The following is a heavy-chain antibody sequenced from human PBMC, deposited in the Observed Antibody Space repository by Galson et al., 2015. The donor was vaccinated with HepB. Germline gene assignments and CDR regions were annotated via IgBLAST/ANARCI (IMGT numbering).Heavy chain of an antibody. CDR3: VRERTRATEPYFDY. V-gene: IGHV3-21*01. Sequence: SLRLSCAASGFTFSSYSMNWVRQAPGKGLEWVSSISSSSSYIYYADSVKGRFTISRDNAKNSLYLQMNSLRAEDTAVYYCVRERTRATEPYFDYWGQGTLVTVSS. D-gene: IGHD2-8*01. CDR1: GFTFSSYS. J-gene: IGHJ4*02. CDR2: ISSSSSYI.